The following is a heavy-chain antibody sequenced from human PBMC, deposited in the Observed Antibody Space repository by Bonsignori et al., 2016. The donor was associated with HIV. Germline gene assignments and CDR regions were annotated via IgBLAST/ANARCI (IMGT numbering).Heavy chain of an antibody. Sequence: WVRQAPGQGLEWMGWISAYNGNTNYAQKLQGRVTMTTDTSTSTAYMELRSLRSDDTAVYYCARDPGGGSSPGEAFDIWGQGTMVTVSS. D-gene: IGHD1-26*01. CDR2: ISAYNGNT. V-gene: IGHV1-18*01. CDR3: ARDPGGGSSPGEAFDI. J-gene: IGHJ3*02.